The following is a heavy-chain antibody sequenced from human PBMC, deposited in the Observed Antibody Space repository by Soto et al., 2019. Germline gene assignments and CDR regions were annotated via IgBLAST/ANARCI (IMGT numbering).Heavy chain of an antibody. V-gene: IGHV3-23*01. CDR3: AKRGYSYGPEDY. J-gene: IGHJ4*02. CDR2: ISGSGGST. CDR1: EFTFSSYA. D-gene: IGHD5-18*01. Sequence: GGPLRHSCAASEFTFSSYAMSWIRQAPGKGLEWVSAISGSGGSTYYADSVKGRFTISRDNSKNTLYLQMNSLRAEDTAVYYCAKRGYSYGPEDYWGQGTLVTVSS.